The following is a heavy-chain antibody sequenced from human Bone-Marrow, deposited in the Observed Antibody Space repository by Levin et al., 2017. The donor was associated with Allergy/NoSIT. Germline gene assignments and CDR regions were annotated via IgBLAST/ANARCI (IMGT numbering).Heavy chain of an antibody. CDR1: GFTFSSYG. CDR3: AKDGSYSSSWYYYYYYMDV. D-gene: IGHD6-13*01. J-gene: IGHJ6*03. CDR2: ISYDGSNK. V-gene: IGHV3-30*18. Sequence: SCAASGFTFSSYGMHWVRQAPGKGLEWVAVISYDGSNKYYADSVKGRFTISRDNSKNTLYLQMNSLRAEDTAVYYCAKDGSYSSSWYYYYYYMDVWGKGTTVTVSS.